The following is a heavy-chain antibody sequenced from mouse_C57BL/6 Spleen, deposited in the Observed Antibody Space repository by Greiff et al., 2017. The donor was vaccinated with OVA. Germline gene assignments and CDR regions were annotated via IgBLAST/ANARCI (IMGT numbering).Heavy chain of an antibody. Sequence: VQLQQPGAELVMPGASVKLSCKASGYTFTSYWMHWVKQRPGQGLEWIGEIDPSDSYTNYNQKFKGKPTVTVDKSSSTAYMQLSSLTSEDSEVYYWAWRGRDWYFDVWGTGTTVTVSS. J-gene: IGHJ1*03. CDR2: IDPSDSYT. CDR1: GYTFTSYW. V-gene: IGHV1-69*01. D-gene: IGHD1-1*02. CDR3: AWRGRDWYFDV.